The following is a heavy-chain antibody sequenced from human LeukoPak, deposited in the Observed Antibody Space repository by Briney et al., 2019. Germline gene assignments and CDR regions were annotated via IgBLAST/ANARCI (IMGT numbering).Heavy chain of an antibody. Sequence: PGGSLRLSCAASGFTVSSNYMSWVRQAPGKGLEWVSVIYSGGSTYYADSVKGRFTISRDNSKNTLYLQMNSLRAEDTAVYYCARAGYYDSSGYYYGYFQHWGQGTLVTVSS. D-gene: IGHD3-22*01. CDR2: IYSGGST. CDR3: ARAGYYDSSGYYYGYFQH. J-gene: IGHJ1*01. V-gene: IGHV3-53*01. CDR1: GFTVSSNY.